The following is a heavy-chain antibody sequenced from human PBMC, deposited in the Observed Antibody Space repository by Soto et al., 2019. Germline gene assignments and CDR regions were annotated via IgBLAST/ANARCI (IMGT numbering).Heavy chain of an antibody. V-gene: IGHV4-39*01. J-gene: IGHJ4*02. CDR3: ARLEGLARISYYFDF. CDR1: DYSISSDKYY. CDR2: IYYRGNA. Sequence: SETLSLTCSVSDYSISSDKYYWCWILQPPGKGLEWIGSIYYRGNAYYNPSLQTRVTISLDKSKSQFSLKLNSVTAADSAVYFCARLEGLARISYYFDFWGPGALVTVSS. D-gene: IGHD3-9*01.